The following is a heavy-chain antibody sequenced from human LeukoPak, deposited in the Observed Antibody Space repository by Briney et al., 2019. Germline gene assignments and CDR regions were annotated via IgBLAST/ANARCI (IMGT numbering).Heavy chain of an antibody. V-gene: IGHV4-39*07. CDR1: GGSISSSSHY. CDR3: ARLVVVAATRSFDY. J-gene: IGHJ4*02. CDR2: IYYSGSTT. D-gene: IGHD2-15*01. Sequence: SETLSLTCTVSGGSISSSSHYWGWIRQPPGKGLEWIGSIYYSGSTTYYKPSPKSRVTISVDTSKNQFSLKLSSVTAADTAVYYCARLVVVAATRSFDYWGQGTLVTVSS.